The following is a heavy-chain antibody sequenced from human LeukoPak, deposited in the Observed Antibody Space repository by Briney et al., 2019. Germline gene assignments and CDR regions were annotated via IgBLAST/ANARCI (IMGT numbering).Heavy chain of an antibody. CDR2: ISSSSSYI. J-gene: IGHJ4*02. D-gene: IGHD5-18*01. CDR3: ARDKGIQLWSN. Sequence: PGGSLRLSCAASGFTFSSFSMNWVRQVPGKGLEWVSSISSSSSYIYYADSVKGRFTISRDNAKNSLYLQMNSLRAEDTAVYYCARDKGIQLWSNWGQGTLVTVSS. V-gene: IGHV3-21*01. CDR1: GFTFSSFS.